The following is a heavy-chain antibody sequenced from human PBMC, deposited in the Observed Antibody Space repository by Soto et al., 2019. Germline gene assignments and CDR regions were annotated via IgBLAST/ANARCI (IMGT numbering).Heavy chain of an antibody. CDR3: TRRQGSYLDQ. J-gene: IGHJ4*02. Sequence: SETLSLTCTVSGGSISSYSWNWIRQPPGKGLEWIGYISYSGSTNYNPSLNSRVTISVDTSKKQFSLKLTSVTTADTAVYYCTRRQGSYLDQWGQGTLVTVSS. CDR2: ISYSGST. V-gene: IGHV4-59*01. CDR1: GGSISSYS. D-gene: IGHD2-15*01.